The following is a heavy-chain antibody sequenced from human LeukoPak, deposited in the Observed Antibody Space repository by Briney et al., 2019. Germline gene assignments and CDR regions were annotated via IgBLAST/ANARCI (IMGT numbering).Heavy chain of an antibody. V-gene: IGHV3-7*01. D-gene: IGHD1-26*01. CDR3: ARGGAVYNWFDP. Sequence: GRSLRLSCAASGFTFSSYGMHWVRQAPGKGLEWVANIKQDGSEKYYVDSVKGRFTISRDNAKNSLYLQMNSLRAEDTAVYYCARGGAVYNWFDPWGQGTLVTVSS. J-gene: IGHJ5*02. CDR1: GFTFSSYG. CDR2: IKQDGSEK.